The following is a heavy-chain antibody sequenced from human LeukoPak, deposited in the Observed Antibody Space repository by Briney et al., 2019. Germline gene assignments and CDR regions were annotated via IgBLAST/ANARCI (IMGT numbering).Heavy chain of an antibody. J-gene: IGHJ6*03. CDR2: ISYNSAYI. Sequence: GXSLRXXCAASGFTFNTYSMNWVRQAPRKGLEWVSSISYNSAYIFYADSMKGRFTISRDNDKNSLYMQMNRLRAEDTDVYYCXXXXXXXERGPDYYHYYMDVWGKGTTVTVSS. CDR3: XXXXXXXERGPDYYHYYMDV. V-gene: IGHV3-21*01. D-gene: IGHD1-1*01. CDR1: GFTFNTYS.